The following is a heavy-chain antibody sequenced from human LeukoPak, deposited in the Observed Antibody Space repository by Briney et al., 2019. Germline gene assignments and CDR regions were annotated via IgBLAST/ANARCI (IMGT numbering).Heavy chain of an antibody. J-gene: IGHJ4*02. CDR2: IRYDGSNK. Sequence: PGGSLRLSCAASGFTFSSYGMHWVRQAPGKGLEWVAFIRYDGSNKYYADSVKGRFTISRDNSKNTLYLQMNSLRAEDTAVHYCTKHRTDYGDSTAYFDYWGQGTLVTVSS. CDR1: GFTFSSYG. CDR3: TKHRTDYGDSTAYFDY. V-gene: IGHV3-30*02. D-gene: IGHD4-17*01.